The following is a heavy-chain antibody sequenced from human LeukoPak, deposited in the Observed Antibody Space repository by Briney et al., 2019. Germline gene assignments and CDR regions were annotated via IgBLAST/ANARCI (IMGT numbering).Heavy chain of an antibody. Sequence: PGRSLRLSCAASGFTFSSYAMHWVRQAPGKGLEWVAVISYDGSNKYYADSVKGRFTISRDNSKNTLYLQMNSLRAEDTAVYYCARDRSEVDGILTGRPSYYLDYWGQGTLVTVSS. V-gene: IGHV3-30-3*01. D-gene: IGHD3-9*01. J-gene: IGHJ4*02. CDR2: ISYDGSNK. CDR1: GFTFSSYA. CDR3: ARDRSEVDGILTGRPSYYLDY.